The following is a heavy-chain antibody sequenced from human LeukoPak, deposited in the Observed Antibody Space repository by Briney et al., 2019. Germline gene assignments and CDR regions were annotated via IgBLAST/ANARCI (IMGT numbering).Heavy chain of an antibody. CDR1: GFTFSSYG. J-gene: IGHJ5*02. CDR2: IWYDGSNK. D-gene: IGHD3-3*01. Sequence: GGSLRLSCAASGFTFSSYGMHWVRQAPGKGLEWVAVIWYDGSNKYYADSVKGRFTISRDNSKNTLYLQMNSLRAEDTAIYYCAKHYDFWSGVLTWGQGTLVTVSS. V-gene: IGHV3-33*06. CDR3: AKHYDFWSGVLT.